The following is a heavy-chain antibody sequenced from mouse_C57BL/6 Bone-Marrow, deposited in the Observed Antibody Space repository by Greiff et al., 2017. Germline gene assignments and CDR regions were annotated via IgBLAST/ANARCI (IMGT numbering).Heavy chain of an antibody. V-gene: IGHV5-16*01. CDR1: GFTFSDYY. D-gene: IGHD1-1*01. CDR3: ARDRLYYGSSHWYFDV. J-gene: IGHJ1*03. Sequence: EVNLVESEGGLVQPGSSMKLSCTASGFTFSDYYMAWVRQVPEKGLEWVANINYDGSSTYYLDSLKSRFIISRDNAKNILYLQMSSLKSEDTATYYCARDRLYYGSSHWYFDVWGTGTTVTVSS. CDR2: INYDGSST.